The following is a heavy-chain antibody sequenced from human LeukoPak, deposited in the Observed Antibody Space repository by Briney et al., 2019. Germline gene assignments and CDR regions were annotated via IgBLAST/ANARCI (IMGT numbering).Heavy chain of an antibody. D-gene: IGHD6-6*01. CDR3: ARAAGGKGVAARLARGFDY. V-gene: IGHV4-34*01. J-gene: IGHJ4*02. CDR1: GGSFSGYY. Sequence: PSETLSLTCAVYGGSFSGYYWSWIRQPPGKGLEWIGEINHSGSTNYNPSLKSRVTISVDTSKNQFSLKLSSVTAADTAVYYCARAAGGKGVAARLARGFDYWGQGTLVTVSS. CDR2: INHSGST.